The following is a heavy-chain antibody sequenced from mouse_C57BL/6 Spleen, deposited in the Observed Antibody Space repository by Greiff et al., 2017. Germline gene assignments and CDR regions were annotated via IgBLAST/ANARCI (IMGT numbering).Heavy chain of an antibody. Sequence: EVKLVESGGGLVQPGGSLSLSCAASGFTFTDYYMSWVRQPPGKALEWLGFIRNKANGYTTAYSASVKGRFTTSRDNSQSILYLPMNALRAEDSATDYCARSSRGNYFDYWGQGTTLTVSS. CDR3: ARSSRGNYFDY. J-gene: IGHJ2*01. V-gene: IGHV7-3*01. CDR2: IRNKANGYTT. CDR1: GFTFTDYY.